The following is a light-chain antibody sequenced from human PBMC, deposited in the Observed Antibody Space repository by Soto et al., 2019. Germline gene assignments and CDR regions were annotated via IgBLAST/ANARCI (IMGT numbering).Light chain of an antibody. J-gene: IGLJ3*02. Sequence: QSALTQPPSASGSPGQSVTISCTGTSSDVGAYNYVSWYQQHAGKAPKLVIYEVTKRPSGVPDRFSGSKSANTASLTVSGLKDEDEADYYCSSFASSNTWVFGGGTKLTV. CDR2: EVT. CDR3: SSFASSNTWV. CDR1: SSDVGAYNY. V-gene: IGLV2-8*01.